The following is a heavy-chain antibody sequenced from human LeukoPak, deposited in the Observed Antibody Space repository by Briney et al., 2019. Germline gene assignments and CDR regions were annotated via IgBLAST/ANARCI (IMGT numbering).Heavy chain of an antibody. Sequence: SETLSLTCNVSGVSISDGRYYWAWIRQYPGRGLEWLGYKYYSGSAKYNPSLKSRLTISVDTPDNQFSLQLSSVTAAVTAMYYCATPYCSGISCLDVFNIWGQGTMVTVSS. V-gene: IGHV4-31*03. CDR2: KYYSGSA. CDR3: ATPYCSGISCLDVFNI. D-gene: IGHD2-2*01. J-gene: IGHJ3*02. CDR1: GVSISDGRYY.